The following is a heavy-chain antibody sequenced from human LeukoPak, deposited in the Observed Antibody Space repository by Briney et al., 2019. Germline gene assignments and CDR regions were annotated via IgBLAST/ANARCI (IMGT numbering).Heavy chain of an antibody. J-gene: IGHJ6*03. CDR2: IWYDGSNK. V-gene: IGHV3-33*01. Sequence: GGSLRLSCAVSGFTFSSDGMHCVRQPPGKGLEWWAVIWYDGSNKYYAASVKGRFTISRDNSKNTLYPQMNPLRAEDMAVYYCARDKDYSNYYDYYYYMDVWGKGTTVTVSS. CDR3: ARDKDYSNYYDYYYYMDV. D-gene: IGHD4-11*01. CDR1: GFTFSSDG.